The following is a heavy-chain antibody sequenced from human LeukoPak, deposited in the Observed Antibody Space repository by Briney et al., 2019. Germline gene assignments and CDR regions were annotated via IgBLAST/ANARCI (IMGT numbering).Heavy chain of an antibody. Sequence: PSETLSLTCTVSGGSISSGGYYWSWIRQHPGKGLEWIGYIYYSGSTYYNPSLKSRVTISVDTSKNQFSLKLSSVTAADTAVYYCARDLGRRGYFDYWGQGTLVTVSS. D-gene: IGHD1-14*01. CDR3: ARDLGRRGYFDY. J-gene: IGHJ4*02. CDR2: IYYSGST. CDR1: GGSISSGGYY. V-gene: IGHV4-31*03.